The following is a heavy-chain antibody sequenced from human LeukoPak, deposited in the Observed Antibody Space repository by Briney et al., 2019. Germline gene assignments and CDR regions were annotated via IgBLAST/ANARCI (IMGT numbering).Heavy chain of an antibody. CDR3: AKDMGHYGDYVGY. CDR2: ISGDGGNT. Sequence: PGGSLRLSCADSGYIFDDSTMHWVRQAPGKGLEWVSLISGDGGNTYYADSVKGRFTISRDNSKNSLYLQINSLRNEDIALYYCAKDMGHYGDYVGYWGQGTLVTVSS. D-gene: IGHD4-17*01. V-gene: IGHV3-43*02. J-gene: IGHJ4*02. CDR1: GYIFDDST.